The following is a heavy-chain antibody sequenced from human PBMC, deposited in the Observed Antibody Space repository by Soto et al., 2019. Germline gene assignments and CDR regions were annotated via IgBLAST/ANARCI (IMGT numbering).Heavy chain of an antibody. V-gene: IGHV3-23*01. J-gene: IGHJ4*02. Sequence: EVQLLESGGGLIQPGGSLRLSCAASGFTFSSYAMTWVRQAPGKGLEWVASVSIGDSPHYADSVKGRFTISRDNSKNTLYLELNSPRAEDTAVYYCVKNYFCDNWGQGTLVTVSS. CDR2: VSIGDSP. CDR1: GFTFSSYA. CDR3: VKNYFCDN.